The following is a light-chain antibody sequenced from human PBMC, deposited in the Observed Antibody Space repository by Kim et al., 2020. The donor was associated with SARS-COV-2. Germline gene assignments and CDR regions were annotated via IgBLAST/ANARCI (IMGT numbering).Light chain of an antibody. CDR2: NKD. CDR1: SLRSYY. CDR3: NSRDSNDNVL. Sequence: SSELTQDPAVSVALGQTVRITCQGDSLRSYYATWYQQKPGQPPILVIYNKDNRPSGVPDRFSGSSSGNTASLTITGAQAEDEADYYCNSRDSNDNVLFGGGTSLTVL. V-gene: IGLV3-19*01. J-gene: IGLJ2*01.